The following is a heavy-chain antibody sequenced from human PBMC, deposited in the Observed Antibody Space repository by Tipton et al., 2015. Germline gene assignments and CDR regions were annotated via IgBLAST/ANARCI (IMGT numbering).Heavy chain of an antibody. D-gene: IGHD4-23*01. CDR2: IKQDGSEK. Sequence: SLRLSCAASGFTFSNYWMAWVRQAPGKGLEWVANIKQDGSEKYYVDSVRGRATISRDNAKNSLYLQMNSLRAEDTAVYYCARGYGGNPNWFDPWGQGTLVTVSS. V-gene: IGHV3-7*01. J-gene: IGHJ5*02. CDR1: GFTFSNYW. CDR3: ARGYGGNPNWFDP.